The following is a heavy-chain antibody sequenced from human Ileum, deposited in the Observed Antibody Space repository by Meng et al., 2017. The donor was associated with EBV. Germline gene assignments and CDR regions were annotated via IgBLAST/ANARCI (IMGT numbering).Heavy chain of an antibody. CDR3: AKEQDDGDRGIHRIDS. D-gene: IGHD5-18*01. J-gene: IGHJ5*01. V-gene: IGHV4-39*07. Sequence: QLLCVGCVPVLLQPLETLPLTCPVPGGSISNSSYFWGWNRQTPGKGLEWIWSIHYNGGTAYNPSLQSRVTMSVDTSKNQFSLRLTSVTAADTAVYYCAKEQDDGDRGIHRIDSWGQGTLVTVSS. CDR1: GGSISNSSYF. CDR2: IHYNGGT.